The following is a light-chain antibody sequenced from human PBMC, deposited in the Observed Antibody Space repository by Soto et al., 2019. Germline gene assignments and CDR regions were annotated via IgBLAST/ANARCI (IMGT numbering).Light chain of an antibody. CDR3: QQYSIWRT. J-gene: IGKJ1*01. CDR1: ESVSTN. Sequence: EIEMTQSTDTLALAPGGSVTLSCRASESVSTNLAWYQQKAGQAPRLLIYGASTRATGIPARFSGSGSGTEFTLTISSLQSEDFAVYYCQQYSIWRTFAQGNKVDIK. CDR2: GAS. V-gene: IGKV3-15*01.